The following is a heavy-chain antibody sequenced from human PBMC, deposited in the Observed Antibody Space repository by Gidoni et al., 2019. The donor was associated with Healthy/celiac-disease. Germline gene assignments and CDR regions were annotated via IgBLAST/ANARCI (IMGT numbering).Heavy chain of an antibody. Sequence: QVQLVESGGGVVQPGRSLRLSCAASGFPFSSYGMHWVRQAPGKGLEWVAVISDDGSNKYYADSVKGRFTISRDNSKNTLYLQMNSLRAEDAAVYYCAKAAAGTVVDPWGQGTLVTVSS. CDR2: ISDDGSNK. CDR3: AKAAAGTVVDP. D-gene: IGHD6-13*01. J-gene: IGHJ5*02. CDR1: GFPFSSYG. V-gene: IGHV3-30*18.